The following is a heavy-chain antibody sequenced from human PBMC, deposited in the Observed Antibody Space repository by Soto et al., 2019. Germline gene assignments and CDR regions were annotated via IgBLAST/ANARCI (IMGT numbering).Heavy chain of an antibody. CDR1: GYRFTTYW. J-gene: IGHJ4*02. Sequence: PGESLKISCNGSGYRFTTYWIGWVRQMPGKGLEWMGIIYPGDSDTRYSPSFQGQVTISADKSISTAYLQWSSLEASDTAMYYCAIQYCSSTSCYVGSAFWGQGTLVIGSS. V-gene: IGHV5-51*01. CDR2: IYPGDSDT. CDR3: AIQYCSSTSCYVGSAF. D-gene: IGHD2-2*01.